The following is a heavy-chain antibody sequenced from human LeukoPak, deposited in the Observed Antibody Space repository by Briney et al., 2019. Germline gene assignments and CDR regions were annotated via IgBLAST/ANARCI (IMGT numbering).Heavy chain of an antibody. CDR2: INQDGSEK. D-gene: IGHD5-24*01. Sequence: QAGGSLRLSCAVSGLTFRSYWMSWVRQAPGKGLEWVANINQDGSEKYFLDSVRGRFTISRDNAKNSLALQMNTLRGEDTAVYYCARERDGRFFDSWGQGTLVTVSS. V-gene: IGHV3-7*01. CDR1: GLTFRSYW. CDR3: ARERDGRFFDS. J-gene: IGHJ4*02.